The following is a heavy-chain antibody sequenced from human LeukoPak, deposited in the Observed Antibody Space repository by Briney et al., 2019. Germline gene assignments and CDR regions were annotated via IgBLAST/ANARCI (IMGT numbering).Heavy chain of an antibody. Sequence: GGSLRLSCAASAFTFSTYSMNWVRQAPGKGLEWVSYISSSSSSTIYYADSVKGRFTISRDNAKNSLYLQMNSLRAEDTAVYYCVVGVTEFDYWGQGTLVTVSS. CDR3: VVGVTEFDY. CDR1: AFTFSTYS. V-gene: IGHV3-48*04. CDR2: ISSSSSSTI. J-gene: IGHJ4*02. D-gene: IGHD1-26*01.